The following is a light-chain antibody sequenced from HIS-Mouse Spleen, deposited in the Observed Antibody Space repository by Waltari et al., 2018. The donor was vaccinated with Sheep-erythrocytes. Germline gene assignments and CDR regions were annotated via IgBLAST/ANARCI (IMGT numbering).Light chain of an antibody. CDR3: CSYAGSYNHV. J-gene: IGLJ1*01. CDR1: SSDVGGYNY. CDR2: DVS. V-gene: IGLV2-11*01. Sequence: QSALTQPRSVSGSPGQSVTISCTGTSSDVGGYNYVSWYQQHPGKAPKPMIYDVSKRPSGVPDRFSGSKSGNTASLTISWRQAEDEADYYCCSYAGSYNHVFATGTKVTVL.